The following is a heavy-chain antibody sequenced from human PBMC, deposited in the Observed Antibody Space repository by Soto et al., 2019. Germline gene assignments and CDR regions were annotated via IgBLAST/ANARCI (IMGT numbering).Heavy chain of an antibody. J-gene: IGHJ4*02. Sequence: EVQLVESGGGLVKPGGSLRLSCAASGFTFSSYSMNWVRQAPGKGLEWVSSISSSSSYIYYADSVKGRFTISRDNAKNSLSLQMNSLRAEDTAVYYCARGRVGTIFGVALDYWGQGTLVTVSS. V-gene: IGHV3-21*01. D-gene: IGHD3-3*01. CDR1: GFTFSSYS. CDR2: ISSSSSYI. CDR3: ARGRVGTIFGVALDY.